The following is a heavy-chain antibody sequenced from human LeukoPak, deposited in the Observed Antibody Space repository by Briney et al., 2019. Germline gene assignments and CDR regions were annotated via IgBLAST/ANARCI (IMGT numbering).Heavy chain of an antibody. J-gene: IGHJ6*03. D-gene: IGHD2-15*01. CDR3: ARGYCSGGSCYSYYYYNYMDV. V-gene: IGHV4-39*07. Sequence: SETLSLTCTVSGGSISSSSYYWGWIRQPPGKGLEWIGSIHYSGSTNYNPSLKSRVTISVDTPKNQFSLKLSSVTAADTAVYYCARGYCSGGSCYSYYYYNYMDVWGKGTTVTVSS. CDR2: IHYSGST. CDR1: GGSISSSSYY.